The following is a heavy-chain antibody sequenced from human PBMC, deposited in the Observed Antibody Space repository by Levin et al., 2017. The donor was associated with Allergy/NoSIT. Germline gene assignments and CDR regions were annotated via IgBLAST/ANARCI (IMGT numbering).Heavy chain of an antibody. J-gene: IGHJ4*02. CDR1: GFTFSDHY. CDR3: ARETPKQGFDY. V-gene: IGHV3-72*01. CDR2: TRNKANSYTT. Sequence: HGESLKISCAASGFTFSDHYMDWVRQAPGKGLEWVGRTRNKANSYTTEYAASVKGRFTISRDDSKNSLYLQMNSLKTEDTAVYYCARETPKQGFDYWGQGTLVTVSS.